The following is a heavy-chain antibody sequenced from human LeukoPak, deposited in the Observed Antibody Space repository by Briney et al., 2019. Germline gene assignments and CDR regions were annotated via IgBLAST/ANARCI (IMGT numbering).Heavy chain of an antibody. CDR2: ISSSSSYI. Sequence: GGSLRLSCAASGFTFSSYSMNWVRQAPGKGLEWVSSISSSSSYIYYADSVKGRFTISRDNAKNSLYLQMNSLRAEDTAVYYCARDTGQYYYDSSGYPWGQGTLVTVSS. CDR1: GFTFSSYS. J-gene: IGHJ4*02. CDR3: ARDTGQYYYDSSGYP. V-gene: IGHV3-21*01. D-gene: IGHD3-22*01.